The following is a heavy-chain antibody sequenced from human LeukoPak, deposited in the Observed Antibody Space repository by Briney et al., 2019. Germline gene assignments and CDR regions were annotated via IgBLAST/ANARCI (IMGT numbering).Heavy chain of an antibody. Sequence: PGGSLRLSCAASGFTFSSYAMSWVRQAPGKGLEWVSAISGSGGSTYYADSVKGRFTISRDNSKNTLYLQMNSLRAEDTAVYYCARDHSNWNYAPDFWGQGTLVIVSS. CDR3: ARDHSNWNYAPDF. D-gene: IGHD1-7*01. CDR1: GFTFSSYA. CDR2: ISGSGGST. J-gene: IGHJ4*02. V-gene: IGHV3-23*01.